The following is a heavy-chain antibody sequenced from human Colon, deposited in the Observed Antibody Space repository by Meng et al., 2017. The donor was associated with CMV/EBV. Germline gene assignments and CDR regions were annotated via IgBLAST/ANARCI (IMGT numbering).Heavy chain of an antibody. Sequence: QVPLMQSGAEMRGPGASVKVSCKASGYTFTGYLIHWVRQAPGQGLEWMGWINPYSGDTIYAQKFEVGVTMTRDASITTAYLELSSLKSDNTAVYYCGTFGGDFDYWGQGTLVTVSS. D-gene: IGHD3-3*01. V-gene: IGHV1-2*02. CDR1: GYTFTGYL. CDR3: GTFGGDFDY. CDR2: INPYSGDT. J-gene: IGHJ4*02.